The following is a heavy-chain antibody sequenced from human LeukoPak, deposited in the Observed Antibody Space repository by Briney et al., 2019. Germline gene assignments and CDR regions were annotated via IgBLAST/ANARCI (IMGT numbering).Heavy chain of an antibody. CDR1: GYTFTSYA. CDR2: INTNTGNP. D-gene: IGHD1-7*01. J-gene: IGHJ4*02. CDR3: ARENLTGTTDY. Sequence: ASVKVSCKASGYTFTSYAMNWVRQAAGQGREWMGWINTNTGNPTYAQGFTGRFVFSLDTSVSTAYLQISSLKAEDTAVYYCARENLTGTTDYWGQGTLVTVSS. V-gene: IGHV7-4-1*02.